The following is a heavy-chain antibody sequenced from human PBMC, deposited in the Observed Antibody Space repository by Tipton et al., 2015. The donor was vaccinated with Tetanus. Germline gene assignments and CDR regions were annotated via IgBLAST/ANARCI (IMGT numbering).Heavy chain of an antibody. CDR2: ISGSGGST. D-gene: IGHD3-22*01. Sequence: VQLVQSGGGLVQPGGSLRLSCAASGFTFSSYAMSWVRQAPGKGLEWVSAISGSGGSTYYADSVKGRFTISRDNSKNTLYLQMNSLRAEDTAVYYCAKDSYYDSSGYWYYFDYWGQGTLVTVSS. CDR1: GFTFSSYA. V-gene: IGHV3-23*04. J-gene: IGHJ4*02. CDR3: AKDSYYDSSGYWYYFDY.